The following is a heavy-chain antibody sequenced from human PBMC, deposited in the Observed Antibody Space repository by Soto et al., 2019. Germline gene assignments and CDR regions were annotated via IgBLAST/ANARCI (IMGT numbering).Heavy chain of an antibody. J-gene: IGHJ4*02. D-gene: IGHD5-12*01. CDR1: GGSISSGGYY. V-gene: IGHV4-31*03. CDR3: ARGGRGYSGYYFDY. Sequence: SSETLSLTCTVSGGSISSGGYYWSWIRQHPGKGLEWIGYIYYSGSTYYNPSLKSRVTISVDTSKNQFSLKLSSVTAADTAVYYCARGGRGYSGYYFDYWGQGTLVTVSS. CDR2: IYYSGST.